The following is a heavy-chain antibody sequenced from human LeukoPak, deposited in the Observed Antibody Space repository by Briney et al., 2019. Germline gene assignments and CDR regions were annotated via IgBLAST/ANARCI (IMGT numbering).Heavy chain of an antibody. V-gene: IGHV3-21*01. CDR3: ARFTRSASYEVY. Sequence: GGSLRLSCAASGFTFSSYSMNWVRQAPGKGLEWVSFISTSSIYIYYADSVKGRFTVSRDNAKNSVYLEMKSLRVEDTAIYYCARFTRSASYEVYWGQGTLVTVSS. J-gene: IGHJ4*02. CDR1: GFTFSSYS. CDR2: ISTSSIYI. D-gene: IGHD3-10*01.